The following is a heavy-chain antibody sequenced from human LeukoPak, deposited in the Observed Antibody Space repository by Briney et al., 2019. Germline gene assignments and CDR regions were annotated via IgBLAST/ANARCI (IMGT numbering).Heavy chain of an antibody. CDR3: ARHVHSGWYWVY. J-gene: IGHJ4*02. CDR2: FSYGGNT. CDR1: GGSISSRDYY. D-gene: IGHD6-19*01. V-gene: IGHV4-39*01. Sequence: SETLSLTCTVSGGSISSRDYYWAWIRQPPGKGLEWFGSFSYGGNTYYKSSLKSRITISVDTSKNQFSLKLSSVTAADTAVYYCARHVHSGWYWVYWGQGTLVTVSS.